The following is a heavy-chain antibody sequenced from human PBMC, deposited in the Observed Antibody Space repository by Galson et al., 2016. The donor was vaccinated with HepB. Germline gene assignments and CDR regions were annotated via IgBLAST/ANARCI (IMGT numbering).Heavy chain of an antibody. J-gene: IGHJ5*01. V-gene: IGHV3-64*04. CDR2: IGINGGTI. D-gene: IGHD4-11*01. CDR1: GLTFNNYA. CDR3: AKVATPNRNYENWFDS. Sequence: SLRLSCAASGLTFNNYAMHWVRQAPGKGLEYVSSIGINGGTICYADSVKGRFTISRDNSKNTLNLQMSSLRAEDTAVYYCAKVATPNRNYENWFDSWGQGTLVTVSS.